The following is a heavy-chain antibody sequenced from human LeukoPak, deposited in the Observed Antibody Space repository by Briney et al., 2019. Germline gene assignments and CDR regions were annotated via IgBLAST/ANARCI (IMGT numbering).Heavy chain of an antibody. D-gene: IGHD1-26*01. Sequence: GGSLRLSCAASGFTFSSYSINWVRQAPGKGLEWVSYISSSGSTIYYADSLKGRFTISRDNAKNSLYLQMNSLRAEETAVYYCARISGRYEKGDYWGQGTLVTVSS. CDR3: ARISGRYEKGDY. CDR1: GFTFSSYS. J-gene: IGHJ4*02. CDR2: ISSSGSTI. V-gene: IGHV3-48*04.